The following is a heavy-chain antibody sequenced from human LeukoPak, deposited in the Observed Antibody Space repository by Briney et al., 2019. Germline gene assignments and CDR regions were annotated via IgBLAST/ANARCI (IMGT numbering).Heavy chain of an antibody. CDR1: GGPISSAAYY. D-gene: IGHD1-26*01. Sequence: SETLSLTCSVSGGPISSAAYYWSWIRQPAGKGLEWIGRIYISGSTDYNPSLKSRLTISLDTSKNQFSLKLSSVTAADTAVYYCARESPLKWELRGAFDIWGQGTMVTVSS. V-gene: IGHV4-61*02. J-gene: IGHJ3*02. CDR3: ARESPLKWELRGAFDI. CDR2: IYISGST.